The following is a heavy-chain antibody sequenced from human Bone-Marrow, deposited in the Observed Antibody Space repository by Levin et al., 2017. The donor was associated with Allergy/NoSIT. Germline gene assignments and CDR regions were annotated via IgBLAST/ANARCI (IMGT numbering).Heavy chain of an antibody. CDR1: GGSFSGYF. Sequence: SETLSLTCAVYGGSFSGYFWSWIRQPPGKGLEWIGEINHSGSTNYNPSLKSRVTISVDTSKNQFSLKLSSVTAADTAVYHCARQQRGYCSGGSCYIDYWGQGALVTVSS. V-gene: IGHV4-34*01. D-gene: IGHD2-15*01. CDR2: INHSGST. J-gene: IGHJ4*02. CDR3: ARQQRGYCSGGSCYIDY.